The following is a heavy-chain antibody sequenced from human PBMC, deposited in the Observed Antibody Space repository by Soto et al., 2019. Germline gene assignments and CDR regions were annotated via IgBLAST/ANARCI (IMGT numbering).Heavy chain of an antibody. Sequence: ASVKVSCKVSGYTLTELSMHWVRQAPGKGLEWMGGFDPEDGETIYAQKFQGRVTMTEDTSTDTAYTELSSLRSEDTAVYYCATASDIVVVVAATGAFDIWGQGTMVTASS. J-gene: IGHJ3*02. D-gene: IGHD2-15*01. CDR3: ATASDIVVVVAATGAFDI. V-gene: IGHV1-24*01. CDR1: GYTLTELS. CDR2: FDPEDGET.